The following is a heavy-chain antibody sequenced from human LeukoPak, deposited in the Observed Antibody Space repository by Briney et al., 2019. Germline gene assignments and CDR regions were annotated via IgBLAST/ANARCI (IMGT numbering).Heavy chain of an antibody. D-gene: IGHD6-13*01. CDR2: INHSGST. CDR1: GGSFSGYY. CDR3: ARGVVAALWAFDM. V-gene: IGHV4-34*01. J-gene: IGHJ3*02. Sequence: PSETLSLTCAVYGGSFSGYYWSWIRQPPGKGLEWIGEINHSGSTNYNPSLKSRVTISVDTSKNQFSLKLSSVTAADTAVYYCARGVVAALWAFDMWGQGTMVTVSS.